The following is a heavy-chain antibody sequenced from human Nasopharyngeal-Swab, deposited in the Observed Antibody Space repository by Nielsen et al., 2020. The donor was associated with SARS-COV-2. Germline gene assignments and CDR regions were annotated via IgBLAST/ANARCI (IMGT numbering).Heavy chain of an antibody. D-gene: IGHD3-16*01. CDR2: ISYRGST. CDR1: GGSINSGDSC. J-gene: IGHJ6*02. Sequence: SETLSLTCTVSGGSINSGDSCWSWIRQHPGKGREWIGYISYRGSTYYNPSRKSRVTISVDTSKNQVSLNLSSVTAADTAVYYCARDYWGAGYYFYGMDVWGQGTTVTVSS. CDR3: ARDYWGAGYYFYGMDV. V-gene: IGHV4-31*03.